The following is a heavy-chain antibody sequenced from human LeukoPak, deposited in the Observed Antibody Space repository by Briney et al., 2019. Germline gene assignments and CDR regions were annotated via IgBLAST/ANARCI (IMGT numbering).Heavy chain of an antibody. J-gene: IGHJ4*02. CDR2: INPNSGGT. D-gene: IGHD3-16*01. V-gene: IGHV1-2*04. Sequence: ASVKVSCKASGGTFSIYAISWVRQAPGQGLEWMGWINPNSGGTNYAQKFQGWVTMTRDTSISTAYMELSRLRSDDTAVYYCARGTSYGGSYFDYWSQGTLVTVSS. CDR3: ARGTSYGGSYFDY. CDR1: GGTFSIYA.